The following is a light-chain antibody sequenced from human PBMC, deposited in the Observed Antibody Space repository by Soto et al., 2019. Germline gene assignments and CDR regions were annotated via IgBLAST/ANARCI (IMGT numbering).Light chain of an antibody. CDR3: QQYGSSSWT. CDR1: QSVSNNY. V-gene: IGKV3-20*01. J-gene: IGKJ1*01. Sequence: EIVLTQSPGTLSLSPWERATLSCVASQSVSNNYLAWYQQKPGQAPRLLIYGASNRATGIPDRFSGSGSGTDFTLTISRLEPEDFAVYYCQQYGSSSWTFGQGTKVDIK. CDR2: GAS.